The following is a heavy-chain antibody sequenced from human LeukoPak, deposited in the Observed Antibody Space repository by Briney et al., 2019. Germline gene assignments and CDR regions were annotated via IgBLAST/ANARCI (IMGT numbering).Heavy chain of an antibody. V-gene: IGHV4-4*07. CDR3: AREGSAFDI. J-gene: IGHJ3*02. CDR2: IFASGST. Sequence: PSETLSLTCTVSGHSISSYYWNWIRQPAGKGLEWIGRIFASGSTKYNPSLKSRVTMSVETSKNQFSLKLSSVTAADTAVYYCAREGSAFDIWGQGTMVTVSS. CDR1: GHSISSYY.